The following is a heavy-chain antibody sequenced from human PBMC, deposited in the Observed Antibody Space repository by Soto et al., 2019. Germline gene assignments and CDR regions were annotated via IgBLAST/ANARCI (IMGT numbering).Heavy chain of an antibody. CDR2: IYYSGST. D-gene: IGHD3-22*01. J-gene: IGHJ4*02. V-gene: IGHV4-39*01. CDR3: ARQAGLYYDSSGYPF. CDR1: GGSISSSSYY. Sequence: PSETLSLTCTVSGGSISSSSYYWGWIRQPPGKGLEWIGSIYYSGSTYYNPSLKSRVTISVDTSKNQFSLKLSSVTAADTAVYYCARQAGLYYDSSGYPFWGQGTLVTVSS.